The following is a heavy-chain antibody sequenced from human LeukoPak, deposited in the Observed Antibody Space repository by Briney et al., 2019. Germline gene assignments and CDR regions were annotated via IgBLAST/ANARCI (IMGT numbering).Heavy chain of an antibody. D-gene: IGHD2-2*01. J-gene: IGHJ5*02. CDR2: IYYSGST. V-gene: IGHV4-39*07. CDR3: ARDLGLLPAALGEFDP. CDR1: GGSISSSSYY. Sequence: SETLSLTCTASGGSISSSSYYWGWIRQPPGKGLEWIGSIYYSGSTYYNPSLKSRVTISVDTSKNQFSLKLSSATAADTAVYYCARDLGLLPAALGEFDPWGQGTLVTVSS.